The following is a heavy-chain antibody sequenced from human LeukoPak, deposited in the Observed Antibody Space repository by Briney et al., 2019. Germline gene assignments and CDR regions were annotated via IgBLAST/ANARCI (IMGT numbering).Heavy chain of an antibody. CDR3: ARDQRGYSYGNFDY. CDR2: IRYDGSNK. J-gene: IGHJ4*02. V-gene: IGHV3-33*01. Sequence: GGSLRLSCAASGFTFSSYGMHWVRQAPGKGLEWVAVIRYDGSNKYYADSVKGRFTISRDNSKNTLYLQMNSLRAEDTAVYYCARDQRGYSYGNFDYWGQGTLVTVSS. D-gene: IGHD5-18*01. CDR1: GFTFSSYG.